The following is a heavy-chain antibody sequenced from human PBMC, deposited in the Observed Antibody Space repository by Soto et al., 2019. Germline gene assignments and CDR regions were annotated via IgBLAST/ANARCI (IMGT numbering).Heavy chain of an antibody. J-gene: IGHJ6*02. CDR3: ARDREGRDCSSTSCPAARYGMDV. Sequence: ASVKVSCKASGYTFTGYYMHLVRQAPGQGLEWMGWINPNSGGTNYAQKFQGWVTMTRDTSISTAYMELSRLRSDDTAVYYCARDREGRDCSSTSCPAARYGMDVWGQGTTVTVSS. D-gene: IGHD2-2*01. V-gene: IGHV1-2*04. CDR1: GYTFTGYY. CDR2: INPNSGGT.